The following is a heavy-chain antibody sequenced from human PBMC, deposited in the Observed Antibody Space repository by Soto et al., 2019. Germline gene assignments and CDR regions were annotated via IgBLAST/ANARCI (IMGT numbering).Heavy chain of an antibody. V-gene: IGHV1-69*13. D-gene: IGHD6-19*01. CDR3: ARDQDSSGWYQSAFDI. CDR1: GGTFSSYA. CDR2: IIPIFGTA. Sequence: GASVKVSCKASGGTFSSYAISWVRQAPGQGLEWMGGIIPIFGTANYAQKFQGRVTITADESTSTAYMELSSLRSEDTAVYYCARDQDSSGWYQSAFDIWPQATMVTVSS. J-gene: IGHJ3*02.